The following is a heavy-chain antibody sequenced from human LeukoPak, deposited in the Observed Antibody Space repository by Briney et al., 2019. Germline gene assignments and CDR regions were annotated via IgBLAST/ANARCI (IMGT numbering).Heavy chain of an antibody. D-gene: IGHD3-3*01. Sequence: GRSLRLSCTASGFPFSTYAMHWVRQAPGKGLEWVAVISYDGSNTYYADSVKGRFTISRDNSKNTLYLQMNSLRAEDTAVYYCAKNYDFWSGDFDYWGQGTLVTVSS. CDR3: AKNYDFWSGDFDY. V-gene: IGHV3-30-3*01. J-gene: IGHJ4*02. CDR1: GFPFSTYA. CDR2: ISYDGSNT.